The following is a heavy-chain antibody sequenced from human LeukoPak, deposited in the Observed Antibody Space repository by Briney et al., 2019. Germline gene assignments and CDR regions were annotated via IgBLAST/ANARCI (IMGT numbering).Heavy chain of an antibody. CDR1: GFTFGDYA. CDR2: IRSKAYGGTT. V-gene: IGHV3-49*03. D-gene: IGHD2-2*01. J-gene: IGHJ5*02. CDR3: TSGLGGVPDNWFDP. Sequence: GGSLRPSCTASGFTFGDYAMSWFLQAPGKGLEWVGFIRSKAYGGTTEYAASVKGRFTISRDDSKSIAYLQMNSLKTEDTAVYYCTSGLGGVPDNWFDPWGQGTLVTVSS.